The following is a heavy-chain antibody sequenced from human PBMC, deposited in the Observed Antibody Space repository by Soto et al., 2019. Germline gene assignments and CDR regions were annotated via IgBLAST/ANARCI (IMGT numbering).Heavy chain of an antibody. CDR3: AREKGYISGPKNFDS. V-gene: IGHV4-30-4*01. Sequence: SETLSLTCTVSGGSVSSGDSFCSWIRQPPGKGLEWIGYIYDSVSSYYNPSLKSRVTMSVDTSKNQFSLKLSSVTAADTAMYYCAREKGYISGPKNFDSWGQGTPVTVSS. CDR2: IYDSVSS. D-gene: IGHD5-12*01. CDR1: GGSVSSGDSF. J-gene: IGHJ4*02.